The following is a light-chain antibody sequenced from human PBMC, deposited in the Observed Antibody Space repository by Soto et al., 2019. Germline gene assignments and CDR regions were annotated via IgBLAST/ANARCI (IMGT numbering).Light chain of an antibody. Sequence: AIRMTQSPSSLSASTGDRVTITCRASQGISSYLAWYQQKPGKAPKLLIYAASTLQSGVPSRFSGSGSGTDFTLTISCLQSEDFATYYCQQYGSSLWTFGQGTKVEIK. CDR2: AAS. CDR1: QGISSY. J-gene: IGKJ1*01. CDR3: QQYGSSLWT. V-gene: IGKV1-8*01.